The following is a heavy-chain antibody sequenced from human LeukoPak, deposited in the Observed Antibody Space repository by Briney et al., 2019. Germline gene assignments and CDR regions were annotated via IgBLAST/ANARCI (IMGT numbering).Heavy chain of an antibody. V-gene: IGHV3-7*01. J-gene: IGHJ4*02. CDR1: GFTFGDYA. CDR2: IKQDGSEK. CDR3: ARDPSSIAARLF. Sequence: GGSLRLSCTASGFTFGDYAMSWVRQAPGKGLEWVANIKQDGSEKYYVDSVKGRFTISRDNAKNSLYLQMNSLRAEDTAVYYCARDPSSIAARLFWGQGTLVTVSS. D-gene: IGHD6-6*01.